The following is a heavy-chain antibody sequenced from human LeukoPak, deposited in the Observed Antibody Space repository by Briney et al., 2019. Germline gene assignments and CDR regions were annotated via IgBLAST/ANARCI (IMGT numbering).Heavy chain of an antibody. CDR3: ARDDYGDYCLDY. D-gene: IGHD4-17*01. J-gene: IGHJ4*02. V-gene: IGHV3-30-3*01. Sequence: GGSLRLSCAASGFTFSSYAMHWVRQAPGEGLEWVAFISYDGSNKYYADSVKGRFTISRDTSKNTLYLQMNGLRPEDTAVYYCARDDYGDYCLDYWGQGTLVTVSS. CDR1: GFTFSSYA. CDR2: ISYDGSNK.